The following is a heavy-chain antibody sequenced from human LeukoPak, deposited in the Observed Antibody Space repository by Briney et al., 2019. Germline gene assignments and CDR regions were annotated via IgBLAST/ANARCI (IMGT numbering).Heavy chain of an antibody. D-gene: IGHD6-13*01. J-gene: IGHJ5*02. CDR2: ISSSGGST. CDR1: GFSFSSYA. V-gene: IGHV3-23*01. Sequence: GGSLRLSCAASGFSFSSYAMSWVRQAPGKGLEWVSAISSSGGSTYYADSVKDRFTISRDNSKNTLYLQMNSLRAEDTAVYYCAKKMVSGGTNWFDPWGQGTLVTVSS. CDR3: AKKMVSGGTNWFDP.